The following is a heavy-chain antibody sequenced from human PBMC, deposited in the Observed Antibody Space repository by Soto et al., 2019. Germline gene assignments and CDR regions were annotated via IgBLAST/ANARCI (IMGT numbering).Heavy chain of an antibody. J-gene: IGHJ6*02. CDR2: MYNTGST. D-gene: IGHD2-21*02. CDR1: GGSISSYY. Sequence: SETLSLTCTVSGGSISSYYWSWIRQPPEKGLEWIGYMYNTGSTVYNPSFKSRVTISVDTSKNQFSLKLNSVTAADTAVYYCARDLWGYCGTDCYPLDVWGQGTTVTVSS. V-gene: IGHV4-59*01. CDR3: ARDLWGYCGTDCYPLDV.